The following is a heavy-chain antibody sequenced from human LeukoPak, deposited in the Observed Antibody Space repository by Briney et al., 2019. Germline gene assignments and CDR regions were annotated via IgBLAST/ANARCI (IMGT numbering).Heavy chain of an antibody. CDR3: ARDPFVVVTAIYFVY. V-gene: IGHV3-7*01. D-gene: IGHD2-21*02. J-gene: IGHJ4*02. Sequence: GGSLRLSCAASGFTFSSYWMSWVRQAPGKGLEWVANIKQDGSEKYYVDSVKGRFTISRDNAKNSLYLQMNSLRAEDTAVYYCARDPFVVVTAIYFVYWGQGTLVTVSS. CDR1: GFTFSSYW. CDR2: IKQDGSEK.